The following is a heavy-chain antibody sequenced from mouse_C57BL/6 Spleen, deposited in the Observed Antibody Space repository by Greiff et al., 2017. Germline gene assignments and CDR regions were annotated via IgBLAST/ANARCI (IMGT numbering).Heavy chain of an antibody. V-gene: IGHV1-52*01. CDR2: IDPSDSET. Sequence: QVQLQQPGAELVRPGSSVKLSCKASGYTFTSYWMHWVKQRPIQGLEWIGNIDPSDSETHYNQKFKDKATLTVDKSSSTAYMQLSSLTSEDSAVYYCANNNYGGFGYALDYWGQGTSVTVSS. D-gene: IGHD2-5*01. J-gene: IGHJ4*01. CDR3: ANNNYGGFGYALDY. CDR1: GYTFTSYW.